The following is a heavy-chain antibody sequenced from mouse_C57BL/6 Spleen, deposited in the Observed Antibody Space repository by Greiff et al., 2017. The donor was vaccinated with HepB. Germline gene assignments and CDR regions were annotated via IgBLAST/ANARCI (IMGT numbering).Heavy chain of an antibody. D-gene: IGHD1-1*01. J-gene: IGHJ1*03. Sequence: EVQLQQSGPELVKPGASVKMSCKASGYTFTDYNMHWVKQSHGKSLEWIGYINPNNGGTSYNQKFKGKATLTVNKSSSTAYMKLRSLTSEDSAVYYCARRVTTVVDWYFDVWGTGTTVTVSS. CDR3: ARRVTTVVDWYFDV. CDR2: INPNNGGT. CDR1: GYTFTDYN. V-gene: IGHV1-22*01.